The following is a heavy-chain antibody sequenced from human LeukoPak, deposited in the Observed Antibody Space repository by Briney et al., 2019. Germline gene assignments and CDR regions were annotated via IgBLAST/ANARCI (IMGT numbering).Heavy chain of an antibody. J-gene: IGHJ4*02. CDR3: ARSGVGYFYDNTGYYPLDY. CDR1: GYIFTNYG. D-gene: IGHD3-22*01. V-gene: IGHV1-18*01. CDR2: ISAYTGNT. Sequence: ASVKVSCKASGYIFTNYGISWVRQAPGQGLEWMGWISAYTGNTNYAQNFQGRVTMTTDTSTSTAFMELRSLRSDDTAVYYCARSGVGYFYDNTGYYPLDYWGQGTLVTVSS.